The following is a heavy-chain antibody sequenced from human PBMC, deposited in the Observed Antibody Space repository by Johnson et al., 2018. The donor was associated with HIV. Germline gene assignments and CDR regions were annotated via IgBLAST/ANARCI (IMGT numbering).Heavy chain of an antibody. D-gene: IGHD3-16*01. CDR2: ISSSGETR. CDR1: GFSFGDYY. J-gene: IGHJ3*01. Sequence: QVQLVESGGGLVKPGGSLRLSCAASGFSFGDYYMSWIRQSPGKGLEWFAYISSSGETRYYADSVKGRFTISRDSSKNTLYLQMNSLRIEDTAVYYCARGSRYTYDNDDVYLLQAFDVWGQGTVVTVSS. CDR3: ARGSRYTYDNDDVYLLQAFDV. V-gene: IGHV3-11*04.